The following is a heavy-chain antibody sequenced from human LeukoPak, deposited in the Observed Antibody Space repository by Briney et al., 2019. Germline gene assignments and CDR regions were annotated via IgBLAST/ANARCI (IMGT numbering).Heavy chain of an antibody. CDR3: VLGAYWNDDKNAFHI. J-gene: IGHJ3*02. D-gene: IGHD1-1*01. Sequence: GGSLRLSCAASGFTFSSYWMNWARQAPGKGLEWVASINHNGNVNYYVDSVKGRFTIPRDNAKNSLYLQMSNLRAEDTAVYFCVLGAYWNDDKNAFHIWGPGTMVTVS. CDR2: INHNGNVN. CDR1: GFTFSSYW. V-gene: IGHV3-7*03.